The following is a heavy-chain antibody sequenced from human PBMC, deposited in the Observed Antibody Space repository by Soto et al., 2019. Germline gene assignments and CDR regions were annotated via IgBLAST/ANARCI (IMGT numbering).Heavy chain of an antibody. D-gene: IGHD2-21*02. CDR3: ARLCGGDGPGTFDI. CDR2: INPSGGST. Sequence: ASVKVSCKASGYTFTRYYVHWVRQAPGQGLEWMGIINPSGGSTNYAQKCQGRVTMTRDTSTSTVYMELSSLRSEDTAVYYCARLCGGDGPGTFDIWCQGTMVTVSS. J-gene: IGHJ3*02. V-gene: IGHV1-46*03. CDR1: GYTFTRYY.